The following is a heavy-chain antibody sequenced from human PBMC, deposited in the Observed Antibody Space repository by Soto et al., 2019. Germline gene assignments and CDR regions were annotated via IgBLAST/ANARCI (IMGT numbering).Heavy chain of an antibody. CDR3: AGPGYSSQDY. J-gene: IGHJ4*02. D-gene: IGHD5-18*01. CDR1: GFTFSSFA. Sequence: PGGSLRLSCSDSGFTFSSFALSWVRQAPGMGLEWVSAISGGGDGTDYADSVKGRFTISRDNSKNTLYLQMSSLRDEDTAMYYCAGPGYSSQDYWGQGALVTVSS. CDR2: ISGGGDGT. V-gene: IGHV3-23*01.